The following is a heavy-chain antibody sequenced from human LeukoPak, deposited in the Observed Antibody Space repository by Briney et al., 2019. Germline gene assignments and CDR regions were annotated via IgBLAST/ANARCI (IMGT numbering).Heavy chain of an antibody. D-gene: IGHD2-2*01. CDR2: LTGDGTGT. Sequence: GGSLRLSCVASGLSLSNSAMTWVRQAPGKGLEWVSILTGDGTGTFYADSVKGRFSISRDISTNTLYLQMTSLGVDDTALYYCATVGGFCPSSNCYAYFDYWGQGSPVTASS. CDR3: ATVGGFCPSSNCYAYFDY. V-gene: IGHV3-23*01. J-gene: IGHJ4*02. CDR1: GLSLSNSA.